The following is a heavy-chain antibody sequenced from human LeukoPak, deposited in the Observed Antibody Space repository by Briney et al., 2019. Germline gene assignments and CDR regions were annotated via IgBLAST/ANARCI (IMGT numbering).Heavy chain of an antibody. V-gene: IGHV4-39*07. D-gene: IGHD3-10*01. Sequence: KASETLSLTCTVSGGSISSSSYYWGWLRQPPGKGLEWIGSFYYSESTYYNPSLKSRVTISVDTSKNQFSLNLSSVTAADTAVYYCAGFTYYYGSGSYFGRENWFDPWGQGTLVTVSS. CDR3: AGFTYYYGSGSYFGRENWFDP. CDR2: FYYSEST. J-gene: IGHJ5*02. CDR1: GGSISSSSYY.